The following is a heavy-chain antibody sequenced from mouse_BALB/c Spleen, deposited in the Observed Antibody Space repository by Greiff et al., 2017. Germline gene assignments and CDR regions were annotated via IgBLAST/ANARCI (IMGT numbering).Heavy chain of an antibody. Sequence: VHVKQSGTVLARPGASVKMSCKASGYSFTSYWMHWVKQRPGQGLEWIGAIYPGNSDTSYNQKFKGKAKLTAVTSASTAYMELSSLTNEDSAVYYCTSPSLLRLQAWFAYWGQGTLVTVSA. CDR1: GYSFTSYW. CDR2: IYPGNSDT. J-gene: IGHJ3*01. CDR3: TSPSLLRLQAWFAY. D-gene: IGHD1-2*01. V-gene: IGHV1-5*01.